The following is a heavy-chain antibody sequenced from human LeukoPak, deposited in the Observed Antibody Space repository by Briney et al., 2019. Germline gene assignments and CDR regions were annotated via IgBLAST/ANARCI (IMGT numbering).Heavy chain of an antibody. CDR1: GFTFSSYS. Sequence: PGGSLRLSCAASGFTFSSYSMNWVRQAPGKGLEWVSSISSSSYIYYADSVKGRFTISRDNAKNSLYLQMNSLRAEDTAVYYCARAPGYSYGSNWGQGTLVTVSS. V-gene: IGHV3-21*01. CDR3: ARAPGYSYGSN. D-gene: IGHD5-18*01. CDR2: ISSSSYI. J-gene: IGHJ4*02.